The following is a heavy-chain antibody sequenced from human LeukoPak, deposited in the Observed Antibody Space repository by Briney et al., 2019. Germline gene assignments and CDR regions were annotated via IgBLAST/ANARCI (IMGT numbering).Heavy chain of an antibody. D-gene: IGHD7-27*01. V-gene: IGHV4-59*01. Sequence: KPSETLSLTCTVSGGSISSYYWSWIRQPPGKGLEWIGYIYYSGSTNYNPSLKSRVTISVDTSKNQFSLKLSSVTAADTAVYYCARVSPGVTGDQYYFDYWGQGTLVTVSS. J-gene: IGHJ4*02. CDR3: ARVSPGVTGDQYYFDY. CDR1: GGSISSYY. CDR2: IYYSGST.